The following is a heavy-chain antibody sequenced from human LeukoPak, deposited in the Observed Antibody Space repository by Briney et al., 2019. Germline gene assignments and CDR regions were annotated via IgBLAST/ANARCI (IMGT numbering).Heavy chain of an antibody. Sequence: SETLSLTCTVSGGSISSYYWSWIRQPPGKVLEWIGYIYYSGSTNYNPSLKSRVTISVDTSKNQFSLKLSSVTAADTAVYYCARDSGSFEAGDYWGQGTLVTVSS. CDR3: ARDSGSFEAGDY. CDR1: GGSISSYY. D-gene: IGHD1-26*01. V-gene: IGHV4-59*01. CDR2: IYYSGST. J-gene: IGHJ4*02.